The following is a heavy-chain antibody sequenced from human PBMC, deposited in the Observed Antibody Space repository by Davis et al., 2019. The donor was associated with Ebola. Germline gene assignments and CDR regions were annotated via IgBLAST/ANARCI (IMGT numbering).Heavy chain of an antibody. V-gene: IGHV3-48*03. Sequence: GESLKISCAASGFTFNKYEMNWVRQAPGKGLEWISYISDSGSTTYYTDSVKGRFTISRDNAKNSLYLQMNSLRPEDTALYYCAKDARGGYYYADFWGQGTLVTVSS. CDR3: AKDARGGYYYADF. CDR1: GFTFNKYE. D-gene: IGHD3-22*01. J-gene: IGHJ4*02. CDR2: ISDSGSTT.